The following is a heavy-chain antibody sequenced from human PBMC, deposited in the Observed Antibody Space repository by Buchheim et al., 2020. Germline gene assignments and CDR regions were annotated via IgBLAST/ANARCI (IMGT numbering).Heavy chain of an antibody. D-gene: IGHD3-9*01. V-gene: IGHV3-33*06. CDR2: IWYDGSNK. J-gene: IGHJ4*02. Sequence: QVQLVESGGGVVQPGRSLRLSCAASGFTFSSYGMHWVRQAPGKGLEWVAVIWYDGSNKYYADSVKGRFTISRDNSKNTLYLQMNSLRAEDTAVYYCAKGVDILTGPVDYWGQGTL. CDR1: GFTFSSYG. CDR3: AKGVDILTGPVDY.